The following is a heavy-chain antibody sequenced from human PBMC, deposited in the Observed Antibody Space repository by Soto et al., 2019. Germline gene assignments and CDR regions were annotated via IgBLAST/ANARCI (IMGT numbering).Heavy chain of an antibody. D-gene: IGHD3-16*01. CDR2: IIPIFGTA. J-gene: IGHJ6*02. V-gene: IGHV1-69*01. CDR3: ARDPSCYVWGSFYYYYYGMDV. Sequence: QVQLVQSGAEVKKPGSSVKVSCKASGGTFSSYAISWVRQAPGQGLEWMGGIIPIFGTANYAQKFQGRVTITADESTSTAYMELSSLRSEDTAVYYCARDPSCYVWGSFYYYYYGMDVWGQGTTVTVSS. CDR1: GGTFSSYA.